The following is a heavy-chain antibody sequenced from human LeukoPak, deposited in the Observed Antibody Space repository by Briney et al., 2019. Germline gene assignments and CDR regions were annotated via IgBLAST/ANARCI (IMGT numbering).Heavy chain of an antibody. CDR1: GYTFTGYY. CDR2: INPNSGGT. V-gene: IGHV1-2*02. J-gene: IGHJ4*02. CDR3: ARDIAAAGTEFDY. D-gene: IGHD6-13*01. Sequence: VASVKVSCKASGYTFTGYYMHWVRQAPGQVLEWMGWINPNSGGTNYAQKFQGRVTMTRDTSISTAYMELSRLRSDDTAVYYCARDIAAAGTEFDYWGQGTLVTVSS.